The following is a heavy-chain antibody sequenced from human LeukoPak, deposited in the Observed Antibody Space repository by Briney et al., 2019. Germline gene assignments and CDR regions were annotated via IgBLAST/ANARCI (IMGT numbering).Heavy chain of an antibody. Sequence: PSETLSLTCTVSGGSISSYYWSWIRQPPGKGLEWIGYIYYSGCTNYNPSHKSRVTISVDTSKNQFSLKLSSVTAADTAVYYCARDGDGYNWGYFDYWGQGTLVTVSS. V-gene: IGHV4-59*01. CDR2: IYYSGCT. D-gene: IGHD5-24*01. CDR1: GGSISSYY. J-gene: IGHJ4*02. CDR3: ARDGDGYNWGYFDY.